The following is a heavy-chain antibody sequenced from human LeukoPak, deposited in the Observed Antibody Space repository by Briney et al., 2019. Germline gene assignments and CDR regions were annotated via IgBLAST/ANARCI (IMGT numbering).Heavy chain of an antibody. CDR3: AKDSSIAARYYFDY. D-gene: IGHD6-6*01. V-gene: IGHV3-30*18. Sequence: PGGSLRLSCAASGFTFSSYGMHWVRQSPGKGLEWVAVISYDGSSKYYADSVKGRFTISRDSSKNTLYLQMNSLRAEDTAVCYCAKDSSIAARYYFDYWGQGTLVTVSS. CDR1: GFTFSSYG. CDR2: ISYDGSSK. J-gene: IGHJ4*02.